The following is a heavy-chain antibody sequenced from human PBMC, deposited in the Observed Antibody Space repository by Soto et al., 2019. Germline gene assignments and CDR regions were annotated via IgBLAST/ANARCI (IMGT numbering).Heavy chain of an antibody. J-gene: IGHJ3*02. CDR2: IYHSGST. CDR3: ARFRSWDRWRAFDI. V-gene: IGHV4-4*02. CDR1: GGSISSTNW. D-gene: IGHD6-13*01. Sequence: SETLSLTCAVSGGSISSTNWWSWVRQPPGKGLEWIGEIYHSGSTNYKMSLKSRVTISVDKSKNQISLKLSSVTAADTAVYYCARFRSWDRWRAFDIWGQGTMVTVSS.